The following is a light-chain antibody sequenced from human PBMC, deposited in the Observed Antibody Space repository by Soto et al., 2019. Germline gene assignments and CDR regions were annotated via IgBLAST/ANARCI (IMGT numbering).Light chain of an antibody. J-gene: IGKJ1*01. CDR2: GES. Sequence: ELVMTQSPATLSLSPGGSATLSCRASQSISETVAWYQQKTCQAPRLLIYGESRRAPGLPDRLSGSGSGTDLNLTISRLQSEDFAVYYCQQYDNWPWTCGQGTKVDIK. CDR3: QQYDNWPWT. V-gene: IGKV3-15*01. CDR1: QSISET.